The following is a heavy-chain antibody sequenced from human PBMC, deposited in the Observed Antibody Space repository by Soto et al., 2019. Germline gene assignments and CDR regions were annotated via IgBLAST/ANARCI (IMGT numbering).Heavy chain of an antibody. CDR2: IIPIFGTA. D-gene: IGHD2-2*01. V-gene: IGHV1-69*12. CDR1: GGTFSSYA. CDR3: ACNIVLVPAATPSYYYYGMDV. J-gene: IGHJ6*02. Sequence: QVQLVQSGAEVKQPGSSVKVSCKASGGTFSSYAISWVRQAPGQGLEWMGGIIPIFGTANYAQKFQGRVTITADESTSTAYMELSSLRSEDTAVYYCACNIVLVPAATPSYYYYGMDVWGQGTTVTVSS.